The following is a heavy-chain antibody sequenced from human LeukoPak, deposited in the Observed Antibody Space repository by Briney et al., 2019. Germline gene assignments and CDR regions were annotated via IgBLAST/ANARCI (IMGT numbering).Heavy chain of an antibody. CDR2: ISTSATTI. Sequence: GGSLRLSCAASGFTFSSYWMSWVRQAPGRGLEWVSYISTSATTIYYADSVKGRFTISRDNAKNSLYLQMSSLRAEDTAVYYCARGHYGLDVWGQGTTVTVSS. CDR1: GFTFSSYW. V-gene: IGHV3-48*04. CDR3: ARGHYGLDV. J-gene: IGHJ6*02.